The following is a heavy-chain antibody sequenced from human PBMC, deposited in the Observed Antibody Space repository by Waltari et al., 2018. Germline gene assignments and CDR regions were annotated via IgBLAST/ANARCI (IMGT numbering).Heavy chain of an antibody. CDR3: ARETDGYSSGWYGFFDY. Sequence: EVQLVESGGGLVKPGGSLRLSCAASGFTFSSYSMNWVRQAPGKGLEWVSSISSSSYIYYADSVKGRFTISRDNAKNSLYLQMNSLRAEDTAVYYCARETDGYSSGWYGFFDYWGQGTLVTVSS. J-gene: IGHJ4*02. D-gene: IGHD6-19*01. V-gene: IGHV3-21*01. CDR1: GFTFSSYS. CDR2: ISSSSYI.